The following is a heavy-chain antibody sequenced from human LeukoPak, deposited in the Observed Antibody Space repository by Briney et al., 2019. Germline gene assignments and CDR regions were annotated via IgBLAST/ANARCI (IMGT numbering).Heavy chain of an antibody. Sequence: PGGSLRLSCAASGFTFSSYWMNWVRQAPGKGLEYVANIKQDGSQKYYVDSMKGRFTISRDNAKNSLYLQIDSLRAEDTAVYYCARDRRVGGWGGAFDMWGHGTQVTVSS. CDR2: IKQDGSQK. CDR1: GFTFSSYW. D-gene: IGHD2-21*01. CDR3: ARDRRVGGWGGAFDM. V-gene: IGHV3-7*01. J-gene: IGHJ3*02.